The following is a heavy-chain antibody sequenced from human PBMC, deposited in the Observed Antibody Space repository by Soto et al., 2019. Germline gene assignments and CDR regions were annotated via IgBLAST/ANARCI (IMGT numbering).Heavy chain of an antibody. CDR1: GGSMSKFY. V-gene: IGHV4-4*07. Sequence: QVQVQESGPGLVKPSETLSLTCSVFGGSMSKFYWSWIRKTAGKGLEWMGRVYATGTSDYNRSLRSRIAMSVDISKKTFSLRLRSVTAADTGVYYCVRDGSKTLRDCFDPWGQGILVTVSS. J-gene: IGHJ5*02. CDR2: VYATGTS. D-gene: IGHD4-17*01. CDR3: VRDGSKTLRDCFDP.